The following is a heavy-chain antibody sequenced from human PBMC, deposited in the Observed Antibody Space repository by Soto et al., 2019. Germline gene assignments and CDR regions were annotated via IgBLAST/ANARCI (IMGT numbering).Heavy chain of an antibody. D-gene: IGHD1-7*01. V-gene: IGHV3-30-3*01. J-gene: IGHJ4*02. CDR2: ISYDGSNK. CDR1: GFTFSSYA. CDR3: ERDPLATDKLELTHY. Sequence: GGSLRLSCAASGFTFSSYAMHWVRQAPGKGLEWVAVISYDGSNKYYADSVKGRFTISRDNSKNTLYLQMNSLRAEDTAVYYCERDPLATDKLELTHYWGQGTLVTVS.